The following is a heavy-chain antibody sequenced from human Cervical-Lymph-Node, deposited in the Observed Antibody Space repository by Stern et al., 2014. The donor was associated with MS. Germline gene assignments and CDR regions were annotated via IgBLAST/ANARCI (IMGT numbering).Heavy chain of an antibody. V-gene: IGHV1-69*01. J-gene: IGHJ4*02. CDR1: GGTFSSYA. CDR3: ARGFGGDGYNLWNY. Sequence: VQLVESGAAVKKPGSSVKVSCKASGGTFSSYAISWVRQAPGQGLEWMGGIIPIFGTANYAQKFQGRVTITADESTSTAYMELSSLRSEDTAVYYCARGFGGDGYNLWNYWGQGTLVTVSS. CDR2: IIPIFGTA. D-gene: IGHD5-24*01.